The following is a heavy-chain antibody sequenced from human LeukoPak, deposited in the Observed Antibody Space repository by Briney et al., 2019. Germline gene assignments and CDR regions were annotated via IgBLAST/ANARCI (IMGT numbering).Heavy chain of an antibody. CDR3: ARDMGWLELLRSFDY. CDR1: GYTFTGYY. CDR2: INPNSGGT. V-gene: IGHV1-2*02. D-gene: IGHD1-7*01. Sequence: ASVKVSCKASGYTFTGYYMHWVRQAPGQGLEWMGWINPNSGGTNYAQKFQGRVTMTRDTSISTAYMELSRLRSDDTAVYYCARDMGWLELLRSFDYWGQGTLVTVSS. J-gene: IGHJ4*02.